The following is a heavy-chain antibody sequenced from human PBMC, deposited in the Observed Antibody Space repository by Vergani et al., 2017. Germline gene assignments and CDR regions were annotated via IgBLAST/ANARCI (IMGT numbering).Heavy chain of an antibody. CDR3: ARERCSGGSCYSFRVGAFDI. J-gene: IGHJ3*02. CDR1: GYTFTDYF. CDR2: INPNSGGT. Sequence: QVQLVQSGAEVKKPGASVKVSCKASGYTFTDYFMHWVRQAPGQGLEWMGWINPNSGGTNYAQKFQGRVTMTRDTSISTAYMELSNLRSDDTAVYYCARERCSGGSCYSFRVGAFDIWGQGTMVTVSS. V-gene: IGHV1-2*02. D-gene: IGHD2-15*01.